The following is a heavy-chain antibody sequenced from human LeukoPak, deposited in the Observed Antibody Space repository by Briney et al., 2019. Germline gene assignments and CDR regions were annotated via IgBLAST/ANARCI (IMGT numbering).Heavy chain of an antibody. CDR1: GFNFNRYG. CDR3: ARGGGRSGWHFDY. CDR2: ISVSSSSL. V-gene: IGHV3-21*01. Sequence: GGSLRLSCKASGFNFNRYGMHWVRQAPGKGLEWVSSISVSSSSLYYADSVKGRFTISRDNAKNSLYLQMNSLRAEDTAVYYCARGGGRSGWHFDYWGQGTLVTVSS. J-gene: IGHJ4*02. D-gene: IGHD6-19*01.